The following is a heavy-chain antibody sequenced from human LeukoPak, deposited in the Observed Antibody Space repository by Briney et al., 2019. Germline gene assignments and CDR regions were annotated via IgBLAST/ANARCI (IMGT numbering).Heavy chain of an antibody. CDR1: GGSISSGSYY. V-gene: IGHV4-61*02. CDR3: ARYFDWLLPFDY. D-gene: IGHD3-9*01. CDR2: IYTSGST. J-gene: IGHJ4*02. Sequence: PSQTLSLTCTVSGGSISSGSYYWSWIRQPAGKGLEWIGRIYTSGSTNYNPSLKSRVTISVDTSKNQFSLKLSSVTAADTAVYYCARYFDWLLPFDYWGQGTLVTVSS.